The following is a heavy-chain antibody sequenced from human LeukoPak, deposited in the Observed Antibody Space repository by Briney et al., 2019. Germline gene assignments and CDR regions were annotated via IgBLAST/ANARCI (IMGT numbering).Heavy chain of an antibody. J-gene: IGHJ3*02. CDR3: AKDGGYCSSTSCPHAFDI. CDR1: GFTFSSYT. CDR2: ISSTGIYI. Sequence: GGSLRLSCAASGFTFSSYTMNWVRQPPGKGLEWVSSISSTGIYIYYADSVKGRFTISRDNAKNSLYLQINSLRVDDTAVYYCAKDGGYCSSTSCPHAFDIWGQGTMVTVSS. D-gene: IGHD2-2*01. V-gene: IGHV3-21*01.